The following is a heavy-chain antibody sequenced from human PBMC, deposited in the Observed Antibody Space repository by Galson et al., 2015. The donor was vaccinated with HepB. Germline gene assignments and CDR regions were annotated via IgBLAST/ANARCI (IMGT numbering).Heavy chain of an antibody. J-gene: IGHJ6*02. CDR1: GMTFSAYS. D-gene: IGHD6-13*01. Sequence: SLRLSCAGSGMTFSAYSMNWVRQAPGKGLEWISYINSRSDKTYYAGSVRGRFTISRNNAANYVYLEMSSLRVEDTGVYFCARCEKRQQLIRSYFFGMDVWGPGTTVIVSS. CDR2: INSRSDKT. V-gene: IGHV3-11*06. CDR3: ARCEKRQQLIRSYFFGMDV.